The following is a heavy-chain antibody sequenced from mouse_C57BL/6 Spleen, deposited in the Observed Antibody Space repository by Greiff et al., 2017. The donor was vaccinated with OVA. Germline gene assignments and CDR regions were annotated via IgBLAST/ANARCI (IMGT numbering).Heavy chain of an antibody. CDR1: GYAFSSYW. D-gene: IGHD3-2*02. J-gene: IGHJ3*01. V-gene: IGHV1-80*01. Sequence: QVQLQQSGAELVKPGASVKISCKASGYAFSSYWMNWVKQRPGKGLEWIGQIYPGDGDTNYNGKFKGKATLTADKSSSTAYMQLSSLTSEDSAVYFCARSRTAQAPFAYWGQGTLVTVSA. CDR2: IYPGDGDT. CDR3: ARSRTAQAPFAY.